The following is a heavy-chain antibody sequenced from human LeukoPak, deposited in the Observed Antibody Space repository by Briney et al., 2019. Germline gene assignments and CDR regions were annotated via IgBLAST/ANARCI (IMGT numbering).Heavy chain of an antibody. CDR2: ISVYNGYT. J-gene: IGHJ5*02. CDR3: ARNLSAAGGVDP. CDR1: GYTFTSYG. D-gene: IGHD3-10*01. V-gene: IGHV1-18*01. Sequence: GASVKVSCKASGYTFTSYGISWVRQTPGQGLEWMWWISVYNGYTHYAQKVQDRVTMTTDTSTNTAYMELRSLRTDDTAVYYCARNLSAAGGVDPWGQGTLVTVSS.